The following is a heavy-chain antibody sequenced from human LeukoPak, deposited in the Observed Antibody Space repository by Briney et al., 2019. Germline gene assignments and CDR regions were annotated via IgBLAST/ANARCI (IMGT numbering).Heavy chain of an antibody. CDR2: ISYSSGTI. J-gene: IGHJ3*01. CDR3: AKDRGGSSQLGDAFDV. V-gene: IGHV3-9*01. Sequence: QPGRSLRLSCVASGFSFDEYAMHWVRQAPGKGLEWVAGISYSSGTIGYVESVKGRFTISRDNAKNSLYLQMNSLRAGDTALYYCAKDRGGSSQLGDAFDVWGQGTMVSVSS. D-gene: IGHD2-15*01. CDR1: GFSFDEYA.